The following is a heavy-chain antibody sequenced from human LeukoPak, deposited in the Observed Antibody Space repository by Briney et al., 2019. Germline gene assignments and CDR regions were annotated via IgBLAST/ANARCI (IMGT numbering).Heavy chain of an antibody. J-gene: IGHJ6*03. CDR3: ARGVHYYYYMDV. Sequence: SETLSLTCAVYGGSFSGYYWSWIRQPPGKGLEWIGEVNHSGSTNYNPSLKSRVTISVDTSKNQFSLKLSSVTAADTAVYYCARGVHYYYYMDVWGKGTTVTVSS. V-gene: IGHV4-34*01. CDR2: VNHSGST. CDR1: GGSFSGYY. D-gene: IGHD2-2*01.